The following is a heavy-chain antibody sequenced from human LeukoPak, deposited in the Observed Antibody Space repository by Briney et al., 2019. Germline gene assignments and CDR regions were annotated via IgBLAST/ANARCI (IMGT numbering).Heavy chain of an antibody. CDR1: GFTFSGYS. V-gene: IGHV3-48*01. CDR2: IISGSNTI. J-gene: IGHJ4*02. D-gene: IGHD2-15*01. Sequence: GGSLRLSCAASGFTFSGYSMNWVRQAPGKGLEWVSYIISGSNTIYYSDSVKGRFTISRDNARNPLYLQMNSLRAEDTAVYYCARAFAPGYCSGSSCPFDYWGQGTLVTVSS. CDR3: ARAFAPGYCSGSSCPFDY.